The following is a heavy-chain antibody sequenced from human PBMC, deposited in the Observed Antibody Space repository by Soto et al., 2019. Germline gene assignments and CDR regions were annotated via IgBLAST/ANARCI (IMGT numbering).Heavy chain of an antibody. Sequence: GGSLRLSCAGSGFPFSNAWINWVRHVPGKGLEWVGRIKSRALGGTTDFAAPVRGRFAITRDDSRNVAYMQMNSLHTEDTAVYYCTTDSYSSMLVVRLDYWSHGSLVTVSS. V-gene: IGHV3-15*07. D-gene: IGHD3-22*01. CDR1: GFPFSNAW. J-gene: IGHJ4*01. CDR2: IKSRALGGTT. CDR3: TTDSYSSMLVVRLDY.